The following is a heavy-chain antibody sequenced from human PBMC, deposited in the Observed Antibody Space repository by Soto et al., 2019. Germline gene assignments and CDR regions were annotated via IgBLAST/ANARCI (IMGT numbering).Heavy chain of an antibody. CDR2: ISTYNGNT. Sequence: QVQLVQSGAEVKKPGASVKVSCKASGYTFTTYGMSWVRQAPGQGLDWMGWISTYNGNTKYAERLQGRVTMTTDTTTSTAYMALRSLISDDTAVYYCARGPTYYYDNSGDYFLDYWGQATLVTVSS. CDR1: GYTFTTYG. V-gene: IGHV1-18*01. J-gene: IGHJ4*02. CDR3: ARGPTYYYDNSGDYFLDY. D-gene: IGHD3-22*01.